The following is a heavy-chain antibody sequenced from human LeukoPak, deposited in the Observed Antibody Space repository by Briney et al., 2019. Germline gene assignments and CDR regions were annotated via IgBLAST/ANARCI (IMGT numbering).Heavy chain of an antibody. Sequence: GGSLRPSCAASGFTFSFHGMTWVRPAPGEGLGVVSFDWGCIDIYYADSVNGGFTPSSDGYMKTVYLQMNGQTAEDTAVYYCAKDATPHKGIWDNFDHWGQGTPVTVSS. D-gene: IGHD1-26*01. CDR1: GFTFSFHG. V-gene: IGHV3-23*01. CDR3: AKDATPHKGIWDNFDH. J-gene: IGHJ4*02. CDR2: DWGCIDI.